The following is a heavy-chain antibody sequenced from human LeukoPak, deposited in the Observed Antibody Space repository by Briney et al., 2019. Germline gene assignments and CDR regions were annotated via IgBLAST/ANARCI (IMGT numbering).Heavy chain of an antibody. D-gene: IGHD3-22*01. CDR2: ISYDGSNK. CDR1: GFTFSSYG. J-gene: IGHJ4*02. Sequence: GGSLRLSCAASGFTFSSYGMHWVRQAPGKGLEWVAVISYDGSNKYYADSVKGRFTISRDNSKNTLYLQMNSLRAEDTAVYYCAKSISINYYDSSGSRAVDYWGQGTLVTVSS. V-gene: IGHV3-30*18. CDR3: AKSISINYYDSSGSRAVDY.